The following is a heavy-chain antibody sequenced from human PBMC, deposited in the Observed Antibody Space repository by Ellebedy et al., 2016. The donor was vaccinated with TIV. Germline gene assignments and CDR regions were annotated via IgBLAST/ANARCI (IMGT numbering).Heavy chain of an antibody. Sequence: MPSETLSLTCTVSGGSISSRTRYWGWFRQTPEKGLEWIGTVYFTGTTYYNPSLSSRITISADTSNNQCSLKLTSVTAADTAVYYCATARRDPLYYGVDVWGRGTTVTVSS. CDR1: GGSISSRTRY. CDR2: VYFTGTT. D-gene: IGHD6-13*01. CDR3: ATARRDPLYYGVDV. J-gene: IGHJ6*02. V-gene: IGHV4-39*01.